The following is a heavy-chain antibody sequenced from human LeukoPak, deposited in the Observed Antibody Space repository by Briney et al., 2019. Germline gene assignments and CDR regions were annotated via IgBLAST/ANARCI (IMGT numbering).Heavy chain of an antibody. CDR3: AKVSSWIAAAGTNTDY. D-gene: IGHD6-13*01. CDR1: GFTFSSYA. V-gene: IGHV3-23*01. J-gene: IGHJ4*02. CDR2: IIGSGGST. Sequence: GGSLRLSCAASGFTFSSYAMSWVRHAPGKGLEWVSAIIGSGGSTDYADSVKGRFTISRDNSKNTLYLQMNSLRAEDTAVYYCAKVSSWIAAAGTNTDYWGQGTLVTVSS.